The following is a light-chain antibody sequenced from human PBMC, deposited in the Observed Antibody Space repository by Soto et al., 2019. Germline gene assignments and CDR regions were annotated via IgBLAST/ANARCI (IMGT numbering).Light chain of an antibody. Sequence: EVVMTQSPATLSVSPGDKATLSCRASQSVSSHLAWYQQKPGQAPRLLIYGASTRASGVPARFSGSGSGTEFTLTISSLQSEEFAIYYCQQYDDWRLLTFGGGTKVEI. CDR3: QQYDDWRLLT. CDR2: GAS. CDR1: QSVSSH. J-gene: IGKJ4*01. V-gene: IGKV3-15*01.